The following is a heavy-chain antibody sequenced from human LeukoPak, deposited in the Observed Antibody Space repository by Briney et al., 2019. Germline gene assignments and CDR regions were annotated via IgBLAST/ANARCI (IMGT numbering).Heavy chain of an antibody. CDR3: ARASSSWYPERAYYYYYYGMDV. Sequence: SVKVSCKASGGTFSSYAISWVRQAPGQGLEWMGGIIPIFGTANYAQKFQGRVTITADESTSTAYMELSSLRSEDTAVYYCARASSSWYPERAYYYYYYGMDVWGQGTTVTVSS. CDR1: GGTFSSYA. CDR2: IIPIFGTA. V-gene: IGHV1-69*13. D-gene: IGHD6-13*01. J-gene: IGHJ6*02.